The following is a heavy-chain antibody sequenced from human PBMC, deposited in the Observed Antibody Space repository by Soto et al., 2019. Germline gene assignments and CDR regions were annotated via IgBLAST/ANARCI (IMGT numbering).Heavy chain of an antibody. Sequence: PGGSLRLSCAASGFTFENYAMHGFRQGPGKGLEWVSGLNWNSGDIGYADSVKGRFTISRDNAENSLYLQMNSLRAEDTAFYYCAKDMSGYPPYYFDYWGQGTLVTVSS. CDR1: GFTFENYA. CDR2: LNWNSGDI. V-gene: IGHV3-9*01. D-gene: IGHD3-3*01. CDR3: AKDMSGYPPYYFDY. J-gene: IGHJ4*02.